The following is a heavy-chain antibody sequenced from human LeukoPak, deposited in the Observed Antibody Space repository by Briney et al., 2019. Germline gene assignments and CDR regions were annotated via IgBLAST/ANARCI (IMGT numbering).Heavy chain of an antibody. V-gene: IGHV1-46*01. J-gene: IGHJ4*02. Sequence: ASVKVSCKASGYTFTSYYIHWVRQAPGQGLEWMGIIYPGGGSTNSAQTFQGRVTMTRDMSTSTVYMELSSLRSEDTAVYYCARGAAAAGTHDYWGQGTLVTVSS. D-gene: IGHD6-13*01. CDR3: ARGAAAAGTHDY. CDR2: IYPGGGST. CDR1: GYTFTSYY.